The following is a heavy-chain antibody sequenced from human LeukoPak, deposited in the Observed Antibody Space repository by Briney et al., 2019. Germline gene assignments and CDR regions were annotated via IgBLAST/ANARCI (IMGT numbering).Heavy chain of an antibody. Sequence: GGSLRLSCAASGFTFSSYGMHWVRRAPGKGLEWVAVISYDESNKNYADSVKGRFTISRDNSNNTLYLQMNSLKTEDTAVYYCTTDLNDYGDSFDYWGQGTLVTVSS. J-gene: IGHJ4*02. D-gene: IGHD4-17*01. CDR2: ISYDESNK. CDR3: TTDLNDYGDSFDY. V-gene: IGHV3-30*03. CDR1: GFTFSSYG.